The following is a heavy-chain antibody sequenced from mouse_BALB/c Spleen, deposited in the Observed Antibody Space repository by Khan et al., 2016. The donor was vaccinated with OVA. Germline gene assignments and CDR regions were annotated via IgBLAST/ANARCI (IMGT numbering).Heavy chain of an antibody. CDR2: ISTYYGDA. J-gene: IGHJ3*01. D-gene: IGHD1-1*02. CDR3: ARGGRFAY. CDR1: GYTFTDYA. V-gene: IGHV1S137*01. Sequence: QVRLQQSGAELVRPGVSVKISCKGSGYTFTDYAMHWVKQSHAKSLEWIGVISTYYGDADYIQKFQGKATMTVDKSSSTAYMELARLTSEDSAIYYCARGGRFAYWGQGTLVTVSA.